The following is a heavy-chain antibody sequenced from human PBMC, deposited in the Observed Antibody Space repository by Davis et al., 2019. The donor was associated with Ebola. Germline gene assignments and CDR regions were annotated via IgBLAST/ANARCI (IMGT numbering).Heavy chain of an antibody. Sequence: MPSETLSLTCTVAGDSISNFYWNWIRQPPGQGLEWIGNIYHTGSTYYKSSLKSRVTISVDKSKNQFSLKLSSVTAADTAVYYCAKDLGYGPYYFDSWGQGTLVTVSS. V-gene: IGHV4-59*12. D-gene: IGHD5-18*01. J-gene: IGHJ4*02. CDR2: IYHTGST. CDR3: AKDLGYGPYYFDS. CDR1: GDSISNFY.